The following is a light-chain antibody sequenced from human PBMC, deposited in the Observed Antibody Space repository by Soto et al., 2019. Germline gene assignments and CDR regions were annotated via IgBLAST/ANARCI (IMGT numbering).Light chain of an antibody. V-gene: IGKV3D-20*02. CDR2: ETS. J-gene: IGKJ1*01. CDR3: QQRSNWPRT. CDR1: QSFSSSY. Sequence: EIVLTQSPATLSLSPGERATLSCTASQSFSSSYLAWYQQKPGQAPRLLIYETSSRATGIPDRFSGSGSQTDFTLTISSLEPEDLAVYYCQQRSNWPRTFGRGTKVDIK.